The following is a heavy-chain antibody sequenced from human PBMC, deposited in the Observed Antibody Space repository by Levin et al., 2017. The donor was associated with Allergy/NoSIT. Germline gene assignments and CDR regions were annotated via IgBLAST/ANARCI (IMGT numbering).Heavy chain of an antibody. CDR1: GFSLSTRRTLSTSVMC. CDR3: ARTVHQYSAGWFRSLYFDY. V-gene: IGHV2-70*01. J-gene: IGHJ4*02. CDR2: IDWDDER. D-gene: IGHD5-12*01. Sequence: SGPTLVKPTQTLSLTCTFSGFSLSTRRTLSTSVMCVSWIRQSPGKPPEWLALIDWDDERYYSTSLKTRLSISKDTSKNQVVLTMTNMDPVDTGTYYCARTVHQYSAGWFRSLYFDYWGQGTLVTVSA.